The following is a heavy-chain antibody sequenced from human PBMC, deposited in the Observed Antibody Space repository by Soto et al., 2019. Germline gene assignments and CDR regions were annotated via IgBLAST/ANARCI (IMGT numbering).Heavy chain of an antibody. V-gene: IGHV4-59*01. CDR1: GGSISSYY. J-gene: IGHJ5*01. CDR3: ASMIGDPVLSFDS. D-gene: IGHD3-10*02. CDR2: IFYSGST. Sequence: QVQLQESGPGLVKPSETLSLTCTVSGGSISSYYWSWIRQPPGKGLEWIGFIFYSGSTSYNPSLKCRVTISIAASEYPFPLTLNSVTAADTAVYYCASMIGDPVLSFDSWGQGTLVAVSS.